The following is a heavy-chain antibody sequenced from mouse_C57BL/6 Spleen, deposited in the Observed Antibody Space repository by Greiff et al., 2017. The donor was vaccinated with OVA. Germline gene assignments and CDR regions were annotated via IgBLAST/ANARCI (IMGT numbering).Heavy chain of an antibody. J-gene: IGHJ1*03. Sequence: ESGPGLVKPSQSLSLTCSVTGYSITSGYYWNWIRQFPGNKLEWMGYISYDGSNNYNPSLKNRISITRDTSKNQFFLKLNSVTTEDTATYYCARDRDTDWYFDVWGTGTTVTVSS. D-gene: IGHD3-3*01. CDR2: ISYDGSN. CDR1: GYSITSGYY. V-gene: IGHV3-6*01. CDR3: ARDRDTDWYFDV.